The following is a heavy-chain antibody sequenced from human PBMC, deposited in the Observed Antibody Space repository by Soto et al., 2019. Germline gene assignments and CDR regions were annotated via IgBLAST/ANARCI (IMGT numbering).Heavy chain of an antibody. V-gene: IGHV3-74*01. CDR3: ARRGTTNYYYYGMDV. CDR1: GFTFSSYW. Sequence: GGSLRLSCAASGFTFSSYWMHWVRQAPGKGLVWVSRINSDGSSTSYADSVKGRFTISRDNANNTLYLQMNSLRAEDTAVYYCARRGTTNYYYYGMDVWGQGTTVTVSS. J-gene: IGHJ6*02. CDR2: INSDGSST. D-gene: IGHD4-17*01.